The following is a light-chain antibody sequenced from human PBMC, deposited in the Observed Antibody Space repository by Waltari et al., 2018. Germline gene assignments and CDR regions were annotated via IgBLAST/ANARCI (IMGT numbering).Light chain of an antibody. J-gene: IGKJ1*01. CDR1: QSIDTY. V-gene: IGKV3-15*01. CDR3: QQYNRWRT. Sequence: EIVMTQSPATLPVSPGESATLACRASQSIDTYLAWYQQKPGQAPRLLIYGASTRATGISARFTGSGSGTEFTLTISSLQSEDCAVYYCQQYNRWRTFGQGTKVEIK. CDR2: GAS.